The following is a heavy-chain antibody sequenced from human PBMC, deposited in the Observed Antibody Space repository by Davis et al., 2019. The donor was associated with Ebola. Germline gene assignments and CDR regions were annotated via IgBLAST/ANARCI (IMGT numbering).Heavy chain of an antibody. V-gene: IGHV1-2*04. J-gene: IGHJ4*02. CDR3: ARIRATIGFFDY. Sequence: SVTVSCKASGYTFTGYYMHWVRQAPGQGLEWMGWINPNRGGTNYAQKFQGWVTMTRDTSISTAYMELRSLRSDDTAVYYCARIRATIGFFDYWGQGTLVTVSS. CDR2: INPNRGGT. CDR1: GYTFTGYY. D-gene: IGHD5-12*01.